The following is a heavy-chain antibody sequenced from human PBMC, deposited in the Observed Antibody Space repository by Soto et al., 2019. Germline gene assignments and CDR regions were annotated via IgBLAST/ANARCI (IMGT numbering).Heavy chain of an antibody. CDR1: GFTFGNYW. J-gene: IGHJ6*02. Sequence: PVGSLRLSCAASGFTFGNYWMHWVRQAPGKGLVWVSRINGDGISTYYADSVRGRFLISRDNAKNTLYLQMSNLRAEDTALYYCARAWGVPGPLYDYHDMGVWGQGTTVTVSS. CDR3: ARAWGVPGPLYDYHDMGV. V-gene: IGHV3-74*01. CDR2: INGDGIST. D-gene: IGHD2-2*01.